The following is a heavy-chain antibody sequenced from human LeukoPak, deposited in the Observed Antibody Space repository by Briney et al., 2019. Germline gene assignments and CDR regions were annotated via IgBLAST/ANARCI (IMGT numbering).Heavy chain of an antibody. CDR2: ISYDGSNK. Sequence: GGSLRLSCAASGFTFSSYGMHWVRQALGKGLEWVAVISYDGSNKYYADSVKGRFTISRDNSKNTLYLQMNSLRAEDTAVYYCAKEMGGYYYGSGSARSHYYYYGMDVWGQGTTVTVSS. CDR3: AKEMGGYYYGSGSARSHYYYYGMDV. J-gene: IGHJ6*02. V-gene: IGHV3-30*18. D-gene: IGHD3-10*01. CDR1: GFTFSSYG.